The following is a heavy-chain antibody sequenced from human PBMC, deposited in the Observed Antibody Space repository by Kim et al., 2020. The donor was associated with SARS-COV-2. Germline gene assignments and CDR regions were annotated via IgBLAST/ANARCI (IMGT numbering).Heavy chain of an antibody. V-gene: IGHV3-21*01. CDR2: ISSSSSYI. J-gene: IGHJ3*02. Sequence: GGSLRLSCAASGFTFSSYSMNWVRQAPGKGLEWVSSISSSSSYIYYADSVKGRFTISRDNAKNSLYLQMNSLRAEDTAVYYCARELCSTSCYGMGERTDDAFDIWGQGTMVTVSS. CDR1: GFTFSSYS. CDR3: ARELCSTSCYGMGERTDDAFDI. D-gene: IGHD2-2*01.